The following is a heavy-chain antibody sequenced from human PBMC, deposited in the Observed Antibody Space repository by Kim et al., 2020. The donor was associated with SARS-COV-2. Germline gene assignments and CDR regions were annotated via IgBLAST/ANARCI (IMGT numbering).Heavy chain of an antibody. V-gene: IGHV3-49*03. CDR3: TRDYPENSSSWPNDY. CDR1: GFTFGDYA. CDR2: IRSKAYGGTT. Sequence: GGSLRLSCTASGFTFGDYAMSWFRQAPGKGLEWVGFIRSKAYGGTTEYAASVKGRFTISRDDSKSIAYLQMNSLKTEDTAVYYCTRDYPENSSSWPNDYWGQGTLVTVSS. J-gene: IGHJ4*02. D-gene: IGHD6-13*01.